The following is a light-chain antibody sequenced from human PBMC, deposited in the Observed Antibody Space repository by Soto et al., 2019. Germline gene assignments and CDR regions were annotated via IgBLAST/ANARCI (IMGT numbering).Light chain of an antibody. Sequence: QSVLTQPPSASGSPGHSVTISCTGTSSDVGVYNYVSWYQQHPGKAPKLIIYEVTKRPSGVPDRFSGSKSGNTASLTVSGLQAEDEADYYCSSYAGSNNLVFGGGTKLTVL. CDR2: EVT. CDR1: SSDVGVYNY. CDR3: SSYAGSNNLV. V-gene: IGLV2-8*01. J-gene: IGLJ3*02.